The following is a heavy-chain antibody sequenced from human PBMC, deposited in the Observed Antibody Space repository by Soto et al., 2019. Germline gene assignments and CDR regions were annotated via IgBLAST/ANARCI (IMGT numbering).Heavy chain of an antibody. D-gene: IGHD3-22*01. CDR3: ARRGLPVEYYYCMDV. V-gene: IGHV4-39*01. J-gene: IGHJ6*02. CDR2: IYYSGNT. CDR1: GGSISSSSYY. Sequence: SETLSLTCTVSGGSISSSSYYWGWIRQPPGKGLEWIGSIYYSGNTYYNPSLKSRVTISVATSTNEFSLKLSSVTAAATPVYSCARRGLPVEYYYCMDVWGQGNTVTVSS.